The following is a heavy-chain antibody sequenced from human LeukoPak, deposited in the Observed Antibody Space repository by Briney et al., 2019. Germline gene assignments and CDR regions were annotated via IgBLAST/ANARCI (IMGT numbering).Heavy chain of an antibody. J-gene: IGHJ6*03. V-gene: IGHV3-64*01. CDR3: ARAACSSTSCYFNYYYYMDV. CDR2: ISSNGGST. D-gene: IGHD2-2*01. Sequence: GGSLRLSCAASGFTFSSYAMHWVRQAPGKGLEYVSAISSNGGSTYYANSVKGRFTISRDNSKNTLYLQMGSLRAEDMAVYYCARAACSSTSCYFNYYYYMDVWGKGTTVTASS. CDR1: GFTFSSYA.